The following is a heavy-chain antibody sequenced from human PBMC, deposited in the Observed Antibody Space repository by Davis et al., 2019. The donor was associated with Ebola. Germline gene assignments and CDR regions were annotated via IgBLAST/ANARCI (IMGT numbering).Heavy chain of an antibody. CDR1: GYTFTSYY. CDR3: VIITMT. V-gene: IGHV1-46*01. J-gene: IGHJ4*02. D-gene: IGHD2-21*02. CDR2: VNPNDGTT. Sequence: ASVKVSCTASGYTFTSYYMHWVRQAPGQGLEWMGVVNPNDGTTTYAQRFRDRVTMTRDTSTSTVYMELSSLRSDDTAVYFCVIITMTWGQGTLVTVSS.